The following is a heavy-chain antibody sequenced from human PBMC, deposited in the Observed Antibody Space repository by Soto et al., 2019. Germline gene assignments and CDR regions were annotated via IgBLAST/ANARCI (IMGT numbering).Heavy chain of an antibody. Sequence: ASVKVSCKVSGYTLTELSMHWVRQAPGKGLEWMGGFDPEDGETIYAQKFQGRVTMTEDTSTDTAYMELSSLRSEDTAVYYCARDGGDCGYRLIYYYYIGMDVWGQGTTVTVSS. CDR3: ARDGGDCGYRLIYYYYIGMDV. CDR2: FDPEDGET. CDR1: GYTLTELS. D-gene: IGHD2-21*02. J-gene: IGHJ6*02. V-gene: IGHV1-24*01.